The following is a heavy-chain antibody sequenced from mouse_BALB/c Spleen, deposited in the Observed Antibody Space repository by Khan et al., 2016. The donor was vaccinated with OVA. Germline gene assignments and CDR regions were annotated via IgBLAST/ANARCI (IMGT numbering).Heavy chain of an antibody. CDR1: GFTFSNYG. V-gene: IGHV5-6-5*01. J-gene: IGHJ3*01. Sequence: EVKLMESGGGLVKPGGSLKLSCAASGFTFSNYGVSWVRQTPEKRLEWVASISSGDTTYYPDSVKGRFTISRDNAGNILYLQMSSLRSEDTAMYYCARDYWFAYWGQGTLVTVSA. CDR2: ISSGDTT. CDR3: ARDYWFAY.